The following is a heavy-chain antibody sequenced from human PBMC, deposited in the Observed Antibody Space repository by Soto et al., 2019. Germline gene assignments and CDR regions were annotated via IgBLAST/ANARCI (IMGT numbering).Heavy chain of an antibody. J-gene: IGHJ6*02. CDR3: VKGYWKGDV. CDR1: GFTFSTYA. CDR2: ISGSGGSI. V-gene: IGHV3-23*01. Sequence: EVQLLESGGGLVQPGGSLRLSCAASGFTFSTYAMNWVRQAPGNGLEWVSAISGSGGSIHYADSVKGRFTISRDNSKNTVYLQMNSLRGEDTAVYHCVKGYWKGDVWGQGTTVTVSS. D-gene: IGHD1-1*01.